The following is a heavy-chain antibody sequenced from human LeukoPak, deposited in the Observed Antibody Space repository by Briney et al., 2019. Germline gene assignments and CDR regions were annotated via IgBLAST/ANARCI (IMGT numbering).Heavy chain of an antibody. Sequence: PSETLSLTCAVSGGSINTYFWSWIRQPPGKGLEWIGYMYYSGSTNYNPSLKSRATISMDTSKNQFSLKLNSVTAADTAVYYCARQIAWGVGRFDYWGQGTLVTVSS. J-gene: IGHJ4*02. D-gene: IGHD3-10*01. CDR3: ARQIAWGVGRFDY. V-gene: IGHV4-59*08. CDR1: GGSINTYF. CDR2: MYYSGST.